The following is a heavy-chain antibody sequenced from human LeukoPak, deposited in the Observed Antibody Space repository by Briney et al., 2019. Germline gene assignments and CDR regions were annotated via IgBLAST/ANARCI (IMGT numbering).Heavy chain of an antibody. CDR1: GFTFSSYG. D-gene: IGHD3-22*01. V-gene: IGHV3-33*01. Sequence: GGSLRLSCAASGFTFSSYGMHWVRQAPGKGLEWVAVIWYDGSNKYYADSVKGRFTISRDNSKNTLYLQMNSLRAEDTAVYYCARDHPAGDSRGNFGVITYGMDVWGQGTTVTVSS. CDR3: ARDHPAGDSRGNFGVITYGMDV. CDR2: IWYDGSNK. J-gene: IGHJ6*02.